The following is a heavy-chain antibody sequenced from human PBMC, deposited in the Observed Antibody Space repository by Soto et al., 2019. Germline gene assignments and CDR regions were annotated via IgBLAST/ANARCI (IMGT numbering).Heavy chain of an antibody. CDR2: IRSKATSYAT. J-gene: IGHJ3*02. V-gene: IGHV3-73*01. CDR3: TSPMIVVVRDAFDI. CDR1: GFTFSGSA. D-gene: IGHD3-22*01. Sequence: GGSLRLSCAASGFTFSGSAMHWVRQASGKGLEWVGRIRSKATSYATAYAASVKGRFTISRDDSKNTAYLQMNSLKTEDTAVYYCTSPMIVVVRDAFDIWGQGTMVTVSS.